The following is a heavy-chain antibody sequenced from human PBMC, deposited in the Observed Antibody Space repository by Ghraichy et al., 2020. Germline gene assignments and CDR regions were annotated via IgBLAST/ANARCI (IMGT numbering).Heavy chain of an antibody. Sequence: GGSPRLSCAASGFTFSSYWMHWVRQAPGKGLVWVSRINSDGSSTSYADSVKGRFTISRDNAKNMLYLQMNSLRAEDTALYYCARGSIIGGTWGGYYFDYWGQGTLVTVSS. V-gene: IGHV3-74*01. D-gene: IGHD3-10*01. CDR3: ARGSIIGGTWGGYYFDY. J-gene: IGHJ4*02. CDR1: GFTFSSYW. CDR2: INSDGSST.